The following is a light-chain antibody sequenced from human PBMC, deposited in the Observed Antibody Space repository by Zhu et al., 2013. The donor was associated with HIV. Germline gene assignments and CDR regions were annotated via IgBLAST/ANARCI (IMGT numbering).Light chain of an antibody. J-gene: IGKJ5*01. CDR3: QEYEDSPIT. Sequence: DIVLTQSPGTLSLSPGDTATLSCRASQFVGSSTFLAWYQQKRGQAPRLLIYDASSRATGIPDRFRGSGSGTEFTLTITRLEPEDFAIYYCQEYEDSPITFGQGTRLEMK. V-gene: IGKV3-20*01. CDR2: DAS. CDR1: QFVGSSTF.